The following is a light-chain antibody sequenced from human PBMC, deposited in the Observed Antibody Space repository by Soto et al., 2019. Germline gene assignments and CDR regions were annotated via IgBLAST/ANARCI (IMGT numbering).Light chain of an antibody. CDR1: QDLSSW. Sequence: DIQMTQSPASVSASVGDRVTITCRVSQDLSSWLAWYKQKPEKAPRPLIYTPSSSQSGAPSTFSGSGSATYFTLTISSLPPEDFATYYGQQVNSLPHTCSVGTTVEIK. V-gene: IGKV1D-12*01. CDR3: QQVNSLPHT. CDR2: TPS. J-gene: IGKJ4*01.